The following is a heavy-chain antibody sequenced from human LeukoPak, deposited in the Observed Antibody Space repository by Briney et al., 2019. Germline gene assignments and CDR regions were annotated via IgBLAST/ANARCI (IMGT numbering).Heavy chain of an antibody. Sequence: PGGSLRLSCAASGFTVSSNHMSWVRQAPGKGLEWVSVIYSGGSTYYADSVKGRFTISRDNSKNTLYLQMNSLRAEDTAVYYCARSLYYYGSGSYYNPFYFDYWGQGTLVTVSS. CDR2: IYSGGST. CDR3: ARSLYYYGSGSYYNPFYFDY. D-gene: IGHD3-10*01. V-gene: IGHV3-66*01. CDR1: GFTVSSNH. J-gene: IGHJ4*02.